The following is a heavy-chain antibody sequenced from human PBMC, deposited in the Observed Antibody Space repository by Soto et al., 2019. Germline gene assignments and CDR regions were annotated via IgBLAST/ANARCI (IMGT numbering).Heavy chain of an antibody. V-gene: IGHV5-10-1*01. Sequence: GESLKISCKGSGYSFTSYWISWVRQMPGKGLEWMGRIDPSDSYTDYSPSFQGHVTISADKSISTAYLQWSSLKASDTAMYYCARHGTIYYYYYGMDVWGQGTTVTVSS. CDR1: GYSFTSYW. CDR3: ARHGTIYYYYYGMDV. J-gene: IGHJ6*02. CDR2: IDPSDSYT.